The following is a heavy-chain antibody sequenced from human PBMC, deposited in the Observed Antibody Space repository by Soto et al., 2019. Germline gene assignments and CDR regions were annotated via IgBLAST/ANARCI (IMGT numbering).Heavy chain of an antibody. D-gene: IGHD6-19*01. Sequence: SETLSLTCTVSGGSISSYYWSWIRQPPGKGLEWIGYIYYSGSTNYNPSLKSRVTISVDTSKNQFSLKLSSVTAADTAVYYCARLSSGWPNSFAYWGQGTLVTVSS. J-gene: IGHJ4*02. CDR1: GGSISSYY. CDR2: IYYSGST. V-gene: IGHV4-59*08. CDR3: ARLSSGWPNSFAY.